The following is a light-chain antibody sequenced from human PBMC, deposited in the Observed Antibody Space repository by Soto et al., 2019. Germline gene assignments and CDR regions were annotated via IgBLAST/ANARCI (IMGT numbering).Light chain of an antibody. CDR3: SSYRASSTTHYV. Sequence: QSALTQPASLSGSPGQSITISCTGTGSDIGGYNYVSWYQQHPGKAPKLIIHDVTNRPSGVSDRFLGSKSGNTASLTISGLQAEDEADYYCSSYRASSTTHYVFGTGTKLTVL. CDR1: GSDIGGYNY. V-gene: IGLV2-14*03. CDR2: DVT. J-gene: IGLJ1*01.